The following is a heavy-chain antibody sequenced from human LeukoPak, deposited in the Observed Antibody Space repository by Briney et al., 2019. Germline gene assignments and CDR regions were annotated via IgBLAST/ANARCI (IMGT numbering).Heavy chain of an antibody. CDR2: IYYSGST. Sequence: SETLSLTCTVSGGSISSSGYSWGWIRQPPGKGLEWIGSIYYSGSTYYNPSLKSRVTISVDTSKNQFSLKLSSVTAADTAVYYCARHRENCSSTSCYRVRITSYYYGMDVWGQGTTVTVSS. J-gene: IGHJ6*02. CDR3: ARHRENCSSTSCYRVRITSYYYGMDV. CDR1: GGSISSSGYS. V-gene: IGHV4-39*01. D-gene: IGHD2-2*01.